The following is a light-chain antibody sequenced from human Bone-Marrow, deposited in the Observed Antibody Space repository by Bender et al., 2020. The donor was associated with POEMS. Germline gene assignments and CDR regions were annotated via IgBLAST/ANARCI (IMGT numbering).Light chain of an antibody. CDR3: YSYASTTPV. J-gene: IGLJ2*01. CDR2: DVI. CDR1: NSDVGSTSF. V-gene: IGLV2-14*03. Sequence: QSALAQPASVSGFPGQSITISCTGANSDVGSTSFVSWYQQHPGKAPQLILYDVINRPSGISDRFSGSTSGNAASLTISGLQAEDEATYYCYSYASTTPVFAVGTKLTVL.